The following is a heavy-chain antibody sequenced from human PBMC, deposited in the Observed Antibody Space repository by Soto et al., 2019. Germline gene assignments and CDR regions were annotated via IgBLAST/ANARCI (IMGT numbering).Heavy chain of an antibody. J-gene: IGHJ4*02. V-gene: IGHV1-2*04. CDR2: INPNSGGT. D-gene: IGHD3-16*02. CDR1: GYTFTGYY. CDR3: ARGPPPITFGGVIALDY. Sequence: GASVKVSCKASGYTFTGYYMHWVRQAPGQGLEWMGWINPNSGGTNYAQKFQGWVTMTRDTSISTAYMELSRLRSDDTAVYYCARGPPPITFGGVIALDYWGQGTLVTVSS.